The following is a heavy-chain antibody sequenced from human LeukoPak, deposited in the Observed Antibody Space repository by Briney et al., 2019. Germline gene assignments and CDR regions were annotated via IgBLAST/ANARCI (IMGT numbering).Heavy chain of an antibody. Sequence: SETLSLTCTVSGGSISSGGYYWSWIRQHPGKGLEWIGYIYYSGSTYYNPSLKSRVTISVDTSKNQFSLKLSSVTAADTAVYYCARAPYYDSSGYYYGLDYWGQGTLVTVSS. CDR2: IYYSGST. CDR1: GGSISSGGYY. D-gene: IGHD3-22*01. CDR3: ARAPYYDSSGYYYGLDY. V-gene: IGHV4-31*03. J-gene: IGHJ4*02.